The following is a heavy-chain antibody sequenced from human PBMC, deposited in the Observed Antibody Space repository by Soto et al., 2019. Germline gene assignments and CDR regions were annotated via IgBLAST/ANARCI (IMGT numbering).Heavy chain of an antibody. V-gene: IGHV3-11*05. CDR3: ARVGWSYDNFDY. Sequence: PGGSLRLSCAASGFTFTDYYMSWIRQAPGKGLEWVSYISSSSSYTNYADSVKGRLTISRDNAKNSLSLQMNSLRAEDTAVYYCARVGWSYDNFDYWGQGTLVTVSS. J-gene: IGHJ4*02. D-gene: IGHD1-26*01. CDR2: ISSSSSYT. CDR1: GFTFTDYY.